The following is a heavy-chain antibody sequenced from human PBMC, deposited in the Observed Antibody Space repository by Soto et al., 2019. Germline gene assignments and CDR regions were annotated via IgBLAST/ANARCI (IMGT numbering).Heavy chain of an antibody. J-gene: IGHJ6*02. CDR2: ISYDGSNK. CDR1: GFTFSSYA. Sequence: QVQLVESGGGVVQPGRSLSLSCAASGFTFSSYAMHWVRQAPGKGLEWVAVISYDGSNKYYADSVKGRFTISRDNSKNTLYLQMNSLRAEDTAVYYCARALRGAGTYYYYGMDVWGQGTTVTVSS. D-gene: IGHD1-1*01. CDR3: ARALRGAGTYYYYGMDV. V-gene: IGHV3-30-3*01.